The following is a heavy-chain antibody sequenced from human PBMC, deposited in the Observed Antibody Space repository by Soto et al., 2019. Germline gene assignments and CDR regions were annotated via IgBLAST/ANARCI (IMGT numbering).Heavy chain of an antibody. CDR1: GFTFSTDW. Sequence: EVQLVESGGGLVQPGGSLRLSCVASGFTFSTDWMGWVRQAPGKGLEWVADIKQDGTEKYYVDSVMGRFTLSRDNAKNSLYLQMNSLRVEEKAVYYCARDQGLYCFNSWGQGTLVTVSS. CDR3: ARDQGLYCFNS. J-gene: IGHJ4*02. CDR2: IKQDGTEK. V-gene: IGHV3-7*01. D-gene: IGHD2-15*01.